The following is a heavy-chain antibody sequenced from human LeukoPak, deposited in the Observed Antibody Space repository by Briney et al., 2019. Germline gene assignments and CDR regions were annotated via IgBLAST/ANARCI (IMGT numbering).Heavy chain of an antibody. D-gene: IGHD6-19*01. V-gene: IGHV4-59*01. CDR2: IYYSGST. CDR1: GGSISSYY. J-gene: IGHJ4*02. Sequence: PSETLSLTCTVSGGSISSYYWSWIRQPPGKGLEWIGYIYYSGSTNYNPSLKSRVTISVDTSKNQFSLKLSSVTAADTAVYYCASLAVAGTDPLDYWGQGTLVTVSS. CDR3: ASLAVAGTDPLDY.